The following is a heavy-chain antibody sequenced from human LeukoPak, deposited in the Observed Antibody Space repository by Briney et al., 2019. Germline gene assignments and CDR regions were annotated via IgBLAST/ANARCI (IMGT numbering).Heavy chain of an antibody. CDR3: ARDKSGSYFDY. CDR2: SYYSGTT. CDR1: GGSVSSSSYY. J-gene: IGHJ4*02. D-gene: IGHD3-10*01. Sequence: SETLSLTCTVSGGSVSSSSYYWGWIRQPPGKGLEWIGSSYYSGTTYYNPPLKSRVTMSVDTSKNQFSLRVNSATAAATAVYYCARDKSGSYFDYWGQGTLVTVSS. V-gene: IGHV4-39*02.